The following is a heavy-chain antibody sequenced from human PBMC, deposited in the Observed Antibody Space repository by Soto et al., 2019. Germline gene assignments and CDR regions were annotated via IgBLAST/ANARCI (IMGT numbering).Heavy chain of an antibody. D-gene: IGHD3-10*01. J-gene: IGHJ4*02. CDR3: AKSYYGSGTSVHDFDN. Sequence: PGGSLRLSCAAAGFTFSTYAMSWVRQAPGKGLEWVSSISGSAGSTYYAASVKGRFTISRDNSKNTLYLEVNSLRTEDTAVYHCAKSYYGSGTSVHDFDNWGQETLVTVSS. V-gene: IGHV3-23*01. CDR1: GFTFSTYA. CDR2: ISGSAGST.